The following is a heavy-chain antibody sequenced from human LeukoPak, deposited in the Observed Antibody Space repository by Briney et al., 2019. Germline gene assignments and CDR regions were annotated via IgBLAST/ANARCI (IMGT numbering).Heavy chain of an antibody. CDR1: GGTFSSYA. CDR3: ARDTPYCGGDCYLDY. CDR2: IIPIFGTA. Sequence: ASVKVSCKASGGTFSSYAISWVRQAPGQGLEWMGGIIPIFGTANYAQKFQGRVTITADESTSTAYMELSSLRSGDTAVYYCARDTPYCGGDCYLDYWGQGTLVTVSS. V-gene: IGHV1-69*13. D-gene: IGHD2-21*02. J-gene: IGHJ4*02.